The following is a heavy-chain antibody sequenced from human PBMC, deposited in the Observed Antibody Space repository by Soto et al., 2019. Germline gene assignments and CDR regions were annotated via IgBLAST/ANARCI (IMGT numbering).Heavy chain of an antibody. V-gene: IGHV4-34*01. J-gene: IGHJ6*02. CDR1: DGSFSGYY. Sequence: PSETLSLTCAAYDGSFSGYYWSWIRQSPGKGLEWIGEINHSGSTNYNPSLKSRVTMSVDTSKYQFSLKLSSVTAADTAVYYCARPVDTAEEDYMDVWGPGTMVTVSS. CDR2: INHSGST. CDR3: ARPVDTAEEDYMDV. D-gene: IGHD5-18*01.